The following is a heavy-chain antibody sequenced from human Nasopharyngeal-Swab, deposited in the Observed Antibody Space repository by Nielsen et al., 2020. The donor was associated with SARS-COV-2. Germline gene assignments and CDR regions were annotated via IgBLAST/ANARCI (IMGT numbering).Heavy chain of an antibody. J-gene: IGHJ6*02. CDR1: GYSFTSYW. Sequence: GESLKISCKGSGYSFTSYWIGWVRQMPGKGLEWMGIIYPGDSDTRYSPSFQGQVTISADKSISTAYLQWSSLKASDTAMYYCASQPPRSGWYYYGMDVWGQGTTVTVSS. CDR3: ASQPPRSGWYYYGMDV. D-gene: IGHD6-19*01. CDR2: IYPGDSDT. V-gene: IGHV5-51*01.